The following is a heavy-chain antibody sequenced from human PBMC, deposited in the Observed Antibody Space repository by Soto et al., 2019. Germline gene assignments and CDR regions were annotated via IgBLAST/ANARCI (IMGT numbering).Heavy chain of an antibody. CDR3: ASLGRHG. D-gene: IGHD3-10*01. J-gene: IGHJ6*02. Sequence: GGSLRLSCAASGFTFSDCWMDWARQVPGKGPEWVANINQDGSGKNYVDSVKGRFTISRDNAKNSLYLQMNSLRAEDTAVYYCASLGRHGWGQGTTVTVSS. V-gene: IGHV3-7*01. CDR2: INQDGSGK. CDR1: GFTFSDCW.